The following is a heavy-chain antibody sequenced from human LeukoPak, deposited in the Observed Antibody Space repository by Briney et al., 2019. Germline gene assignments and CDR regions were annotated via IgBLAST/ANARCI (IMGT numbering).Heavy chain of an antibody. V-gene: IGHV4-34*01. CDR2: INHSGST. CDR3: ARHVGARYYDSSGYYYVGYFDY. CDR1: GGSFSGYY. D-gene: IGHD3-22*01. J-gene: IGHJ4*02. Sequence: SETLSLTCAVYGGSFSGYYWSWIRQPPGKGLEWIGEINHSGSTNYNPSLKSRVTISVDTSKNQFSLKLSSVTAADTAVYYCARHVGARYYDSSGYYYVGYFDYWGQGTLVTVSS.